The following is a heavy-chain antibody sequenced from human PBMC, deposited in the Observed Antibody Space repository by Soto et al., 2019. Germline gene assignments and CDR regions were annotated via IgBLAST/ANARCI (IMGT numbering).Heavy chain of an antibody. Sequence: GGSLRLSCAASGFTFSSYGMHWVRQAPGKGLEWVAVIWYDGSNKYYADSVKGRFTISRDNSKNTLYLQMNSLRAEDTAVYYCAGGPDYGDLRYDYWGQGTLVTVSS. J-gene: IGHJ4*02. CDR3: AGGPDYGDLRYDY. CDR1: GFTFSSYG. D-gene: IGHD4-17*01. V-gene: IGHV3-33*01. CDR2: IWYDGSNK.